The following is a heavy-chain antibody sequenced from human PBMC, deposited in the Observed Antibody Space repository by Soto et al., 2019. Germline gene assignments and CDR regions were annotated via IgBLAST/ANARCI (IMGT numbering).Heavy chain of an antibody. CDR3: ARETLSSSSWYDWFDP. CDR1: GGSISSGGYY. V-gene: IGHV4-31*03. CDR2: IYYSGST. Sequence: SETLSLTCTVCGGSISSGGYYWSWIRQHPXKGLEWIGYIYYSGSTYYNPSLKSRVTISVDTSKNQFSLKLSSVTAADTAVYYCARETLSSSSWYDWFDPWGQGTLVTVSS. J-gene: IGHJ5*02. D-gene: IGHD6-13*01.